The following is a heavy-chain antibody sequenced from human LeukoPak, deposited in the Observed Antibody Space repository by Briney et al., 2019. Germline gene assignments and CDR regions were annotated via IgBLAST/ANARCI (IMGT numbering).Heavy chain of an antibody. J-gene: IGHJ5*02. CDR2: ISAYNGNT. CDR3: ARDLGASGGSFYNWFDP. V-gene: IGHV1-18*01. CDR1: GYTFTSYG. D-gene: IGHD2-15*01. Sequence: ASVKVSCKASGYTFTSYGISWVRQAPGQGLEWMGWISAYNGNTNYAQKLQGRVTMTTDTSTSTAYMELRSLRSDDTAVYYCARDLGASGGSFYNWFDPWGQGTLVTVSS.